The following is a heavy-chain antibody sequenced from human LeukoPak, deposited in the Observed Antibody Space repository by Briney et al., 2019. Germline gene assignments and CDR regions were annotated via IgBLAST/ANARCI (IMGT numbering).Heavy chain of an antibody. CDR2: INSDGSSA. CDR1: GFTFSSYW. CDR3: AKEHPGYDILTGYSTHFDY. Sequence: GGSLRLSCAASGFTFSSYWMQWVRQAPGKGLVWVSRINSDGSSASYADSVKGRFTISRDNSKNTLYLQMNSLRAEDTAVYYCAKEHPGYDILTGYSTHFDYWGQGTLVTVSS. D-gene: IGHD3-9*01. V-gene: IGHV3-74*01. J-gene: IGHJ4*02.